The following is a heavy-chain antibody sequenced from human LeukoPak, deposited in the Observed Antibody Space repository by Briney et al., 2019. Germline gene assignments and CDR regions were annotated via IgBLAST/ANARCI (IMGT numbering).Heavy chain of an antibody. V-gene: IGHV6-1*01. CDR3: ARERSFYGSGRFDY. D-gene: IGHD3-10*01. J-gene: IGHJ4*02. Sequence: SQTLSLTCAISGDSVSSNSAAWNWIRQSPSGGLEWLGRTYYRSKWYNDYAVSVKSRITINPDTSKNQFSLQLNSVTPEDTAVYYCARERSFYGSGRFDYWGQGTLVTVSS. CDR1: GDSVSSNSAA. CDR2: TYYRSKWYN.